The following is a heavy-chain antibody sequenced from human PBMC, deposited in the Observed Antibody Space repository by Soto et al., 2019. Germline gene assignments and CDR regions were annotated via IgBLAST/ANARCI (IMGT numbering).Heavy chain of an antibody. D-gene: IGHD6-19*01. Sequence: GGSLRLSCAASGFTFSSYAMNWVRQTQEKGLEWVSSISSTSSYTHYSDSVKGRFAISRDNANNSLFLQMNSLRAEDTATYYCARDLALAGNYWGQGVLVTVSS. CDR2: ISSTSSYT. CDR3: ARDLALAGNY. CDR1: GFTFSSYA. V-gene: IGHV3-21*01. J-gene: IGHJ4*02.